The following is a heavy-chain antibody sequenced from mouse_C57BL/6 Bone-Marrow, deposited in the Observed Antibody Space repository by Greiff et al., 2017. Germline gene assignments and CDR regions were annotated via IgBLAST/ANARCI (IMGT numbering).Heavy chain of an antibody. V-gene: IGHV1-64*01. CDR2: MQPNSGST. J-gene: IGHJ2*01. CDR1: GYSSTSDW. Sequence: VQLLQPGAELVKHGASVTLSCKASGYSSTSDWLPGVKQRPGQGLEWIGMMQPNSGSTNHNETFKSKATLAVDKASSAAYMQLSSLTSEDSAVYYCARDGSSPNWGQGTTLTVSS. D-gene: IGHD1-1*01. CDR3: ARDGSSPN.